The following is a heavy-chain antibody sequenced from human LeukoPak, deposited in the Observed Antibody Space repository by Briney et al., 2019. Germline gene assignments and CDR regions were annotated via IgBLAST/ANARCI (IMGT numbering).Heavy chain of an antibody. V-gene: IGHV3-7*01. CDR3: ARAGGTYYGIAFDI. J-gene: IGHJ3*02. CDR2: IKQDGSEK. CDR1: GFTFSNYW. Sequence: GGSLRLSCAASGFTFSNYWMNWVRQAPGKGLEWVANIKQDGSEKYYVDSVRGRFTISRDNAENSLYLQMNSLRAEDTAVYYCARAGGTYYGIAFDIWGQGTMVTVSS. D-gene: IGHD1-26*01.